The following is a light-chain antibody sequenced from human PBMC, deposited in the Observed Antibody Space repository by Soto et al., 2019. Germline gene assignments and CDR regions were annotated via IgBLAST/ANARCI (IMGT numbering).Light chain of an antibody. J-gene: IGKJ3*01. Sequence: DIQMTQSKTTLSTSLGARFTITCLATQSVSYWLAWYQQKPGKAPNLLIYDGSTLASGVPPRFSGGGFGTEFTLNISSLQPDDSAIYYCQHYNTYSKAFGPVTKVDIK. V-gene: IGKV1-5*01. CDR1: QSVSYW. CDR2: DGS. CDR3: QHYNTYSKA.